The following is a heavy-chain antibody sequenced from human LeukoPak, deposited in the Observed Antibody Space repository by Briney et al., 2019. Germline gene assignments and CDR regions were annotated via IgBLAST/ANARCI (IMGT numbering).Heavy chain of an antibody. D-gene: IGHD3-16*01. CDR3: AGDERRGSYGHWFDP. CDR2: INHSGST. V-gene: IGHV4-34*01. J-gene: IGHJ5*02. CDR1: DGSFTGHY. Sequence: SETLSLTCAVYDGSFTGHYWRWIRQPPGQGLEWIGEINHSGSTKYNPSLKSRVTISVDPSTNQFFLRLTSVTAADTAVYYCAGDERRGSYGHWFDPWGQGTLVTVSS.